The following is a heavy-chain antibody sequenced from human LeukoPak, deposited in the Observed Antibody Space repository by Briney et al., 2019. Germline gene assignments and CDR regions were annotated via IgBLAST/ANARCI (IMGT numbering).Heavy chain of an antibody. J-gene: IGHJ4*02. D-gene: IGHD5-12*01. Sequence: SETLSLTCAVYGGSFSGYYWSWIRQPPGKGLEWIGEINHSGSTYYNPSLKSRVTISVDTSKNQFSLKLSSVTAADTAVYYCARDLDGRGPRGYSGYDFWHYYDYWGQGTLVTVSS. CDR3: ARDLDGRGPRGYSGYDFWHYYDY. CDR2: INHSGST. CDR1: GGSFSGYY. V-gene: IGHV4-34*01.